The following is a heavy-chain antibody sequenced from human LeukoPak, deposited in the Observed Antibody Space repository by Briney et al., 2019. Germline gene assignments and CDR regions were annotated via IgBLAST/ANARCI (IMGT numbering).Heavy chain of an antibody. V-gene: IGHV4-59*01. CDR3: ARVATTVTPFDY. J-gene: IGHJ4*02. CDR1: GGSISSYY. CDR2: IYYSGST. D-gene: IGHD4-17*01. Sequence: SETLSLTCTVSGGSISSYYWSWIRQPPGKGLEWIGYIYYSGSTNYNPSLKSRVTISVDTSKNQFSLKLSSVTAADTAVYYCARVATTVTPFDYWGQGTLVTVSS.